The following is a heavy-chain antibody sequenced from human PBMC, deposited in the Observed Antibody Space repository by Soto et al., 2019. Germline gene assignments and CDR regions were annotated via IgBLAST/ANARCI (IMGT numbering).Heavy chain of an antibody. Sequence: SATLSLTCTVSGGSISSGSYYWGWIRQPPGKGLEWIASIYYSGSTYYNPSLKSRVTIFVDTSKNQFSLKLSSVTAADTALYYCARQGYYGSGSYYKFRWFDPWGQGTLVTVS. J-gene: IGHJ5*02. D-gene: IGHD3-10*01. CDR2: IYYSGST. CDR1: GGSISSGSYY. V-gene: IGHV4-39*01. CDR3: ARQGYYGSGSYYKFRWFDP.